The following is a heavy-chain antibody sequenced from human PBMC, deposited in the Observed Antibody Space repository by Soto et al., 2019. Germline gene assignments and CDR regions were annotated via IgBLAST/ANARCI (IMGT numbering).Heavy chain of an antibody. J-gene: IGHJ6*03. D-gene: IGHD6-6*01. Sequence: QVQLVQSGAEVKKPGASVKVSCKASGYSFTSHGISWVRQAPGQGLEWMAWISASNGDTNYAQKFQGRVTVTTDTSTSTGYMELRSLRSEDTAVYYCARIVRRSNIDYYHYMDVWGKGTTVTVSS. CDR3: ARIVRRSNIDYYHYMDV. CDR1: GYSFTSHG. CDR2: ISASNGDT. V-gene: IGHV1-18*01.